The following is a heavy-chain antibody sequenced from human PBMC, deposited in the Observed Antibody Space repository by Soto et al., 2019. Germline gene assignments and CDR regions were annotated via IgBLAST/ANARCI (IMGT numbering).Heavy chain of an antibody. CDR3: TKSRGDAYKWGLYLDQ. J-gene: IGHJ5*02. Sequence: QERLVESGGGVVQPGRSLRLSCSGSGFTFSDYAMHWVRQAPGKGLEWVALIWHDGLNEFYAGSVRGRFTISRDISNNTLYLQMNSLRPEDTAVYYCTKSRGDAYKWGLYLDQWGQGTLVTVSS. V-gene: IGHV3-33*08. D-gene: IGHD3-10*01. CDR2: IWHDGLNE. CDR1: GFTFSDYA.